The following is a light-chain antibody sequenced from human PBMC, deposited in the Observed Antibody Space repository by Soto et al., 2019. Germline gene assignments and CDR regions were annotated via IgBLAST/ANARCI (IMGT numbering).Light chain of an antibody. CDR3: QQYYSYPQT. J-gene: IGKJ1*01. Sequence: AIRMTQSPSSLSASTGDRATITCRASQGISSYLAWYQQKPGKAPKLLIYAASTLQSGVPSRFSGSGSGTDFTLTISCLQSEDFATYYCQQYYSYPQTFGQGTKVDIK. CDR2: AAS. CDR1: QGISSY. V-gene: IGKV1-8*01.